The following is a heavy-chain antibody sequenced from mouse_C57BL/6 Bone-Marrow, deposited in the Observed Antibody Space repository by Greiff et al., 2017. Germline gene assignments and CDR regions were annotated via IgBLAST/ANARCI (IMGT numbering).Heavy chain of an antibody. V-gene: IGHV1-64*01. CDR2: MHPNGGSP. Sequence: QVQLQQPGAELVKPGASVKLSCKASGYTFTNYWMHWVKQRPGQGLEWIGMMHPNGGSPDYNEKFKSEATLSGDKSSRTAYMEISSLTSEDSAVYYCARSYEYDDYTMDYWSQGTSVTVSS. D-gene: IGHD2-4*01. CDR3: ARSYEYDDYTMDY. CDR1: GYTFTNYW. J-gene: IGHJ4*01.